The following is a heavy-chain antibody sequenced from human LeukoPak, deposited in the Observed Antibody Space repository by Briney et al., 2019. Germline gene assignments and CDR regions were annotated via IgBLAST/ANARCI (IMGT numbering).Heavy chain of an antibody. CDR2: IIPIFGTA. Sequence: SVKVSCKASGGTFSSYAISWVRQAPEQGLKGMGGIIPIFGTANYAQKFQGRVTITADESTSTAYTELSSLRSEDTAVYYCAREDGSYFSPFDYWGQGTLVTVSS. V-gene: IGHV1-69*13. D-gene: IGHD1-26*01. CDR3: AREDGSYFSPFDY. CDR1: GGTFSSYA. J-gene: IGHJ4*02.